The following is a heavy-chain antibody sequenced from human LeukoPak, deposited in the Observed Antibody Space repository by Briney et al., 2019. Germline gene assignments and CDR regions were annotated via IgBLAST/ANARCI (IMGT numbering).Heavy chain of an antibody. D-gene: IGHD1-26*01. J-gene: IGHJ4*02. Sequence: GSVTVSCKASGYTFTGYYMHWVRQAPGQGLEGMGIINPSGGSTSYAQKFQGRVTMTRDMSTSTVYMELSSLRSEDTAVYYCARESGSQSRFDYWGQGTLVTVSS. CDR3: ARESGSQSRFDY. CDR2: INPSGGST. CDR1: GYTFTGYY. V-gene: IGHV1-46*01.